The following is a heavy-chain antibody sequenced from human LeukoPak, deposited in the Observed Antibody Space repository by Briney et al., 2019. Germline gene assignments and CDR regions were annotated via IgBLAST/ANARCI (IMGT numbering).Heavy chain of an antibody. J-gene: IGHJ3*02. CDR2: ISFSSRTI. CDR3: ARASTTVVTLDSFAI. Sequence: GGSLRLSCAASGFTFNTYSMNWVRQAPGKELEWISYISFSSRTIYYADSVKGRFTISRDNAENSLYLQMSSLRAEDTALYYCARASTTVVTLDSFAIWGQGTMVTVSS. D-gene: IGHD4-23*01. V-gene: IGHV3-48*01. CDR1: GFTFNTYS.